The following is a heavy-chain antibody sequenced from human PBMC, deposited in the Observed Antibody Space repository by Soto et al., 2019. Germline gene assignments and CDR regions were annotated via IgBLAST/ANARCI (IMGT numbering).Heavy chain of an antibody. CDR1: GFTFSSYS. D-gene: IGHD1-26*01. J-gene: IGHJ6*02. V-gene: IGHV3-21*01. Sequence: EVQLVESGGGLVKPGGSLRLSCAASGFTFSSYSMNWVRQAPGKGLEWVSSISSSSSYIYYADSVKGPFTISRDNAKNPLSLQINSLSAEDTGVYYCARSHRVVGDTLSDYYYGLYVWGQGTTVTVSS. CDR3: ARSHRVVGDTLSDYYYGLYV. CDR2: ISSSSSYI.